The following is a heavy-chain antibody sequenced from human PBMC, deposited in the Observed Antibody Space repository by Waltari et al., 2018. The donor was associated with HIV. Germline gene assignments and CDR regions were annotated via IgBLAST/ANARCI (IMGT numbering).Heavy chain of an antibody. V-gene: IGHV4-39*07. CDR1: GGSISSSSYY. CDR2: IYYSGRT. D-gene: IGHD2-15*01. J-gene: IGHJ5*02. CDR3: ARGQVVAAPNWFDP. Sequence: QLQLQESGPGLVKPSETLSLTCTVSGGSISSSSYYWGWIRQPPGKGLEWIGSIYYSGRTYYNPSLKSRVTISVDTSKNQFSLKLSSVTAADTAVYYCARGQVVAAPNWFDPWGQGTLVTVSS.